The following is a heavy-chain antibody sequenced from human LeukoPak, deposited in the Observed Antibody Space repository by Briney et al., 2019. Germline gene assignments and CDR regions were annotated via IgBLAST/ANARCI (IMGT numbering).Heavy chain of an antibody. CDR3: ASSFWSGSLDY. Sequence: PSETLSLTCTVSGVSISSYYWSWIRQPPGKGLEWIGYIYYSGSTNYNPSLKSRVTISVDMSKNQFSLKLSSVTAADTAVYYCASSFWSGSLDYWGQGTLVTVSS. D-gene: IGHD3-3*01. J-gene: IGHJ4*02. V-gene: IGHV4-59*01. CDR2: IYYSGST. CDR1: GVSISSYY.